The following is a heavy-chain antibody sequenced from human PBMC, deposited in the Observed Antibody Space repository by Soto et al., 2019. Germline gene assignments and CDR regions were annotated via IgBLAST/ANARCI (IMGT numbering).Heavy chain of an antibody. CDR1: GFTFSSYE. Sequence: SGGSLRLSCTASGFTFSSYEMNWVRQAPGKGLEWVSYISSSGSTIYYADSVKGRFTISRDNAKNSLYLQMNSLRAEDTAVYYCARAPTYYYDSSGSGPFDYWGQGTLVTVSS. CDR2: ISSSGSTI. J-gene: IGHJ4*02. D-gene: IGHD3-22*01. CDR3: ARAPTYYYDSSGSGPFDY. V-gene: IGHV3-48*03.